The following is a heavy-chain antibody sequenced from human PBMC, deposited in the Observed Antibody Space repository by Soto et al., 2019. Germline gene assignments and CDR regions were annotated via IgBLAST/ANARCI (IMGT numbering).Heavy chain of an antibody. V-gene: IGHV4-59*01. D-gene: IGHD5-18*01. CDR3: ARHSDTAMVTVHY. Sequence: TSETLSLTCSVSGGSISGYYWSWIRQTPEKGLEWIGYIYYSGSTNYNPSLKSRVTMLIDMSKNQFSLKLTSVSAADTAVYYCARHSDTAMVTVHYXGQGTLVTVSS. J-gene: IGHJ4*02. CDR2: IYYSGST. CDR1: GGSISGYY.